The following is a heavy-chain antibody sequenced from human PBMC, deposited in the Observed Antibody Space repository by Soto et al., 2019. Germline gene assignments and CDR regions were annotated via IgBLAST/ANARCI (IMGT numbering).Heavy chain of an antibody. CDR2: INAGTGNT. CDR3: ARDSVRDDILTGFDY. Sequence: QVQLVQSGAEVKKPGASVKVSCKASGYTFTSYAMHWVRQAPGQRLEWMGWINAGTGNTKYSQKFQGRDTITRDTSESTDYMELSSLRSEDTAVYSCARDSVRDDILTGFDYWGQGTLVTVSS. D-gene: IGHD3-9*01. CDR1: GYTFTSYA. V-gene: IGHV1-3*01. J-gene: IGHJ4*02.